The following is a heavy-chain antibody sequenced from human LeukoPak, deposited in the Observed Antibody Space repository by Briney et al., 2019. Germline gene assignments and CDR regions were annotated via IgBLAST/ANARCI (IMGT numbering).Heavy chain of an antibody. CDR1: GGPVSSSSYY. CDR3: ATWDSGRYSQIDN. V-gene: IGHV4-39*01. D-gene: IGHD1-26*01. Sequence: KPSGTLSLTCTVSGGPVSSSSYYWGWVCQSPEKGLECIGTIYYAGDTYYNPSLESRLTISVDTSKNQFSLKLRSVTAADTAVYYCATWDSGRYSQIDNWGQGTLVTVSS. CDR2: IYYAGDT. J-gene: IGHJ4*02.